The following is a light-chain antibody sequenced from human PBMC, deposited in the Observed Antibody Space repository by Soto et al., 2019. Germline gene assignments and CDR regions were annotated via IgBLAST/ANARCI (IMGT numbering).Light chain of an antibody. CDR3: QQYEGT. V-gene: IGKV1-5*01. J-gene: IGKJ1*01. Sequence: DIQMTQSPSTLSASVGDRVTITCRASQSISSWLAWYQQKPGKAPKLLIYDASSLESGVPSRFSGSGSGTEFPLTISSLQPDDFATYYCQQYEGTFGQGTKVEIK. CDR1: QSISSW. CDR2: DAS.